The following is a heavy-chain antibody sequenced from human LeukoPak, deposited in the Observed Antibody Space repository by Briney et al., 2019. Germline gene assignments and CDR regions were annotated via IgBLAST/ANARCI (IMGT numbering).Heavy chain of an antibody. CDR2: ISGSGGST. V-gene: IGHV3-23*01. J-gene: IGHJ4*02. CDR3: AKDPGIVGATTGVD. Sequence: GGSLRLSCAASGFTFSSDAMSWVRQAPGKGLEWVSAISGSGGSTYYADSVKGRFTISRDNSKNTLYLQMNSLRAEDTAVYYCAKDPGIVGATTGVDWGQGTLVTVSS. CDR1: GFTFSSDA. D-gene: IGHD1-26*01.